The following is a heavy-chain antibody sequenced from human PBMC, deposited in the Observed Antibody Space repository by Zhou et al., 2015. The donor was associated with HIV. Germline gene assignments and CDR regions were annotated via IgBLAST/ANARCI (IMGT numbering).Heavy chain of an antibody. V-gene: IGHV3-30*03. CDR1: GFTFSKFG. CDR3: ARGGPGAAVFDH. CDR2: ISYDEKTI. J-gene: IGHJ5*02. D-gene: IGHD6-19*01. Sequence: QVQLVESGGGLVQPGRSLRLSCAASGFTFSKFGMHWVRQNPGKSLQWLAVISYDEKTIYYADSVKGRFTISRENSKNILYLQMTTLTKDDTAVYYCARGGPGAAVFDHWGQGTPVTVSS.